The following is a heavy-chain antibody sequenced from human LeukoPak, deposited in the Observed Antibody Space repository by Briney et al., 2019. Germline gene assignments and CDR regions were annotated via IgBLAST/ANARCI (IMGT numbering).Heavy chain of an antibody. CDR2: IIPIFGTA. D-gene: IGHD3-22*01. CDR1: GYTFTSYD. J-gene: IGHJ4*02. CDR3: ARGRTDTFYDSSGGYYFDY. V-gene: IGHV1-69*13. Sequence: SVKVSCKASGYTFTSYDINWVRQAPGQGLEWMGGIIPIFGTANYAQKFQGRVTITADESTSTAYMELSSLRSEDTAVYYCARGRTDTFYDSSGGYYFDYWGQGTLVTVSS.